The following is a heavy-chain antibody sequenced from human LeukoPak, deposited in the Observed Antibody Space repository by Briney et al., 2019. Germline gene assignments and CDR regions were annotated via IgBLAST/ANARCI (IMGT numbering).Heavy chain of an antibody. V-gene: IGHV3-23*01. J-gene: IGHJ4*02. D-gene: IGHD3-3*01. CDR1: GFTFSSYA. CDR2: ISGSGGST. CDR3: AKDSTFDFWSGYRTH. Sequence: PGGSLRLSCAASGFTFSSYAMSWVRQAPGKGLEWVSAISGSGGSTYYAYSVKVRFTISRDKSKNTLSLQMNSLRAEDTAVYFCAKDSTFDFWSGYRTHWGQGTLVTVSS.